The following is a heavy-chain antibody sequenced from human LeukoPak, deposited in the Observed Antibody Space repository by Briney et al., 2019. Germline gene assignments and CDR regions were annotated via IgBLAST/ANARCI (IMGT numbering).Heavy chain of an antibody. V-gene: IGHV1-69*06. J-gene: IGHJ4*02. CDR2: IIPIFGTA. D-gene: IGHD3-9*01. CDR1: GGTFSSYA. Sequence: GASVKVSCKASGGTFSSYAISWVRQAPGQGLEWMGGIIPIFGTANYAQKFQGRVTITADKSTSTAYMELSSLTPEDTAVYYCARNYDVLTGYPYYFDHWGQGILVTVSS. CDR3: ARNYDVLTGYPYYFDH.